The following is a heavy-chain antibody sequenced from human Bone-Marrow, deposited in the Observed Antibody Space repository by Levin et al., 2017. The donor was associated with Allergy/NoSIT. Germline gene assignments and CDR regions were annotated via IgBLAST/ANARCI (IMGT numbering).Heavy chain of an antibody. V-gene: IGHV3-66*01. Sequence: GGSLRLSCAASGFTVSSNYMSWVRQAPGKGLEWVSVIYSGGSTYYADSVKGRFTISRDNSKNTLYLQMNSLRAEDTAVYYCARGDRLGYCSGGSCDGGRGLYYYYYDGMDVWGQGTTVTVSS. CDR1: GFTVSSNY. D-gene: IGHD2-15*01. J-gene: IGHJ6*02. CDR2: IYSGGST. CDR3: ARGDRLGYCSGGSCDGGRGLYYYYYDGMDV.